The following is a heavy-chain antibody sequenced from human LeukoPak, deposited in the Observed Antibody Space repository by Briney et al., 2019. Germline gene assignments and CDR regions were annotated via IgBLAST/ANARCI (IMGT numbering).Heavy chain of an antibody. CDR3: AADEQWEPKR. D-gene: IGHD1-26*01. V-gene: IGHV1-2*06. J-gene: IGHJ4*02. Sequence: ASVKVSCKASGYTFTGYYMHWVRQAPGQGLEWMGRINPNSGGTDYAQKFQERVTITRDMSTSTAYMELSSLRSEDTAVYYCAADEQWEPKRWGQGTLVTVSS. CDR2: INPNSGGT. CDR1: GYTFTGYY.